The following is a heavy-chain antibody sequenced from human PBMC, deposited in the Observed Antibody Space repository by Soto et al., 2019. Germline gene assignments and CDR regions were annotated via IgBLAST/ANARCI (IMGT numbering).Heavy chain of an antibody. V-gene: IGHV4-30-2*01. Sequence: SETLSLTCAVSGGSISSGGYSWSWIRQPPGKGLEWIGYIYHSGSTYYNPSLKSRVTISVDRSKNQFSLKLSSVTAADTAEYYCARVRDSSGYRDAFDIWGQGTMVTVSS. J-gene: IGHJ3*02. CDR3: ARVRDSSGYRDAFDI. CDR2: IYHSGST. CDR1: GGSISSGGYS. D-gene: IGHD3-22*01.